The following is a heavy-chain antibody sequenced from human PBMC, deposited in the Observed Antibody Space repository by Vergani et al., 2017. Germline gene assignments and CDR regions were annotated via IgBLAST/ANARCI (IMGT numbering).Heavy chain of an antibody. CDR1: GGTFSSYA. J-gene: IGHJ6*02. D-gene: IGHD6-19*01. Sequence: QVQLVQSGAEVKKPGSSVKVSCKASGGTFSSYAISWVRQAPGQGLEWMGGIIPIFGTANYAQKFQGRVTMTEDTSTDTAYMELSSLRSEDTAVYYCATDTRIAVAIYGMDVWGQGTTVTVSS. V-gene: IGHV1-69*06. CDR3: ATDTRIAVAIYGMDV. CDR2: IIPIFGTA.